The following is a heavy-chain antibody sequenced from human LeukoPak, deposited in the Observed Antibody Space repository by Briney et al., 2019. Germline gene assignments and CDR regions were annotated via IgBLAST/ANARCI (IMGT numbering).Heavy chain of an antibody. CDR1: GGSISSYY. J-gene: IGHJ5*02. Sequence: SETLSLTCTVSGGSISSYYWSWIRQPPGKGLEWIGYIYYSGSTNYNPSLKSRVTISVDTSKNQFSLKLSSVTAADTAVYYCARQTPTTDNWFDPWGQGTLVTVSS. CDR3: ARQTPTTDNWFDP. D-gene: IGHD4-17*01. CDR2: IYYSGST. V-gene: IGHV4-59*08.